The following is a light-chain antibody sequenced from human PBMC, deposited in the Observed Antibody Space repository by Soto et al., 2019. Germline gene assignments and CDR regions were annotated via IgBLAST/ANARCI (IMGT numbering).Light chain of an antibody. CDR3: QHYGSSHPTT. J-gene: IGKJ5*01. Sequence: EIVLTRSPGTLSLSPGERATLSCRASQIVISNYLAWYQQKPGQAPRLLIYGASQRATGLPDRFSGSGSGTEFTLTISRLEPEDFAVYYCQHYGSSHPTTFGQGTRLEI. V-gene: IGKV3-20*01. CDR2: GAS. CDR1: QIVISNY.